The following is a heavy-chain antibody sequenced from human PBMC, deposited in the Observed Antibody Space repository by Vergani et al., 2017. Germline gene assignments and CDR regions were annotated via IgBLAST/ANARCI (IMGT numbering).Heavy chain of an antibody. J-gene: IGHJ5*02. Sequence: QVQLQQWGAGLLKPSETLSLTCAVYGGSFSGYYWSWIRQPPGKGLEWSGEINHSGSTNYNPSLKSGVTISVDTSKNQFSLTLTTVTDADTAVYYCARKKVASGRVPTTGWFEPWGQGTLVTVSS. CDR3: ARKKVASGRVPTTGWFEP. CDR2: INHSGST. D-gene: IGHD4-11*01. V-gene: IGHV4-34*01. CDR1: GGSFSGYY.